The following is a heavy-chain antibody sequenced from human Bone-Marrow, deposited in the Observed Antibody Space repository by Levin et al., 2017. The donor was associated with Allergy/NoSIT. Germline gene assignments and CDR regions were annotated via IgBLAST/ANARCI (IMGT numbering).Heavy chain of an antibody. CDR2: IRQDGSDR. J-gene: IGHJ6*02. Sequence: GGSLRLSCAASGFIFGHFWMTWVRQAPGKGLEWVANIRQDGSDRYYVDSVKGRFTISKDSATDPVYLEMNDLRVEDTGVYYCARASLTTVVTDYFYYGMDRWGQGTTVIVSS. CDR1: GFIFGHFW. CDR3: ARASLTTVVTDYFYYGMDR. D-gene: IGHD4-17*01. V-gene: IGHV3-7*01.